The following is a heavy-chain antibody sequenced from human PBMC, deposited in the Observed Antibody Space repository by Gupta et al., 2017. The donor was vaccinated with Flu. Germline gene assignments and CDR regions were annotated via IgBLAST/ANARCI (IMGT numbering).Heavy chain of an antibody. D-gene: IGHD4-17*01. J-gene: IGHJ4*02. Sequence: EMQLVESGGGLVQPGWSLRLYCAASGFTFSTSYLQWVRQAPGKGLVWVSRINPDGSSTTYAESVKGRFTISRDNAKNTLYLQMNSLGDDDTAVYYCATVTSGCWGQGTLVTVSS. CDR1: GFTFSTSY. V-gene: IGHV3-74*03. CDR2: INPDGSST. CDR3: ATVTSGC.